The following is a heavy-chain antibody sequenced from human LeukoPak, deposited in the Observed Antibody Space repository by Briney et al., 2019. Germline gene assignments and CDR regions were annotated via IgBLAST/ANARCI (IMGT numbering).Heavy chain of an antibody. Sequence: GGSLRLSCVASGFPFSSYWMTWVRQPPGKGLEWVATIKKDGSEKDYVDSVKGRFTISRDNAENSLSLQMNSLRGDDTAIYYCVGGSGWLFDYWGQGTLVTVSS. CDR3: VGGSGWLFDY. J-gene: IGHJ4*02. CDR2: IKKDGSEK. D-gene: IGHD6-19*01. V-gene: IGHV3-7*01. CDR1: GFPFSSYW.